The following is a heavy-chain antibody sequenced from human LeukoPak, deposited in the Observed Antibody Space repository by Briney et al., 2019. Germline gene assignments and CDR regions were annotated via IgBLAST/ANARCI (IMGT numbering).Heavy chain of an antibody. Sequence: ASVKVSCKASEATFSSYAITWVRQAPGQGLEWMGGIIPIFGTANYAQKFQGRVTITADESTSTAYMELSSLRSEDTAVYYCARLNHGLGPTYWGQGTLVTVSS. CDR2: IIPIFGTA. CDR3: ARLNHGLGPTY. V-gene: IGHV1-69*13. CDR1: EATFSSYA. D-gene: IGHD1-14*01. J-gene: IGHJ4*02.